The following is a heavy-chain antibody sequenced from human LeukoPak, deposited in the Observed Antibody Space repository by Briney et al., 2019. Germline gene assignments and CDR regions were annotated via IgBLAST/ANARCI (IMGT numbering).Heavy chain of an antibody. J-gene: IGHJ5*02. CDR3: ARRGPPRTLLRGVKSGWFDP. Sequence: SETLSLTCTVSGGSLTNYYWTWLRQPPGKGLEWIGYIDYSGRANYSPSPKSRVTISLDTSNNQFSLKFNSVTAADTAVYYCARRGPPRTLLRGVKSGWFDPWGQGTLVTVSS. D-gene: IGHD3-10*01. CDR2: IDYSGRA. V-gene: IGHV4-59*12. CDR1: GGSLTNYY.